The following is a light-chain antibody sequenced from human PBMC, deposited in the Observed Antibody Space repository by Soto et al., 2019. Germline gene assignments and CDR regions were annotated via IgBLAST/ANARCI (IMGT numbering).Light chain of an antibody. CDR1: QSVSSSY. Sequence: EIVLTQSPGTLSLSPGERATLSCRASQSVSSSYLAWYQQKPGQAPRLLMYDASSRATGIPDRFSGSGSGTDFTLTISRLEPEDFAVYYCQQYGSSLLTFGGGTKVETK. CDR3: QQYGSSLLT. CDR2: DAS. V-gene: IGKV3-20*01. J-gene: IGKJ4*01.